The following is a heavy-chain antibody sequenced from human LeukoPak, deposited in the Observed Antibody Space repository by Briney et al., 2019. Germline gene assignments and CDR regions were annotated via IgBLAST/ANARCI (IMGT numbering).Heavy chain of an antibody. CDR2: IRSKAYGGTT. CDR3: TRDSYDYVWGSFRQEAFDV. J-gene: IGHJ3*01. V-gene: IGHV3-49*04. CDR1: GFTFGDYA. Sequence: GGSLRLSCTGSGFTFGDYAMTWVRQAPGKGLEWVGFIRSKAYGGTTEYAASVKDRFTISRDDSKSIAYLQMSSLRTEDTGVYYCTRDSYDYVWGSFRQEAFDVWGRGTRVIVSS. D-gene: IGHD3-16*02.